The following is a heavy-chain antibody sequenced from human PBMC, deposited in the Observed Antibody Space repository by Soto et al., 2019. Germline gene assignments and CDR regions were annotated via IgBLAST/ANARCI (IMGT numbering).Heavy chain of an antibody. CDR3: ARREGQQLSIFDS. D-gene: IGHD6-13*01. Sequence: SETLSLTCTVSGGSISSYYWSWIRQSPGKGLEWIGYIYYSGSTNYNPSLKSRVTISVDTSKNQFSLKLSSVTAADTAVYYCARREGQQLSIFDSWGQGTLVTVSS. CDR2: IYYSGST. V-gene: IGHV4-59*08. J-gene: IGHJ4*02. CDR1: GGSISSYY.